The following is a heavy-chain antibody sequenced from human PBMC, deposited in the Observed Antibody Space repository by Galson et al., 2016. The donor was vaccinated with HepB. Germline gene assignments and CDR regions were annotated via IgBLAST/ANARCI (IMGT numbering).Heavy chain of an antibody. CDR2: IYPGDSDI. Sequence: QSGAEVKAPGESLKIACKGSGYRFSSYWIGWVRQMPGKGLEWMGMIYPGDSDIRYSPSFQGQVTISADKSISTAYLQWSSLMASDTGIYYCARRDYTTASAFWFDPWGQGTLVTVSS. CDR3: ARRDYTTASAFWFDP. D-gene: IGHD2-2*02. CDR1: GYRFSSYW. J-gene: IGHJ5*02. V-gene: IGHV5-51*03.